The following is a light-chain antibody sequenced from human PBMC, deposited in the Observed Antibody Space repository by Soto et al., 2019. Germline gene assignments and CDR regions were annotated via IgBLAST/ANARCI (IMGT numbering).Light chain of an antibody. CDR3: QQYVRSPWT. Sequence: EIVLTQSPGTLSLSPGERATLSCRASQSVSSSYLAWYQQKGGQAPRLLIYGASSRATGIPDRFSGSGSGTVFTLTISRLEPEDFAVYYCQQYVRSPWTFDQGTKVEIK. CDR2: GAS. J-gene: IGKJ1*01. CDR1: QSVSSSY. V-gene: IGKV3-20*01.